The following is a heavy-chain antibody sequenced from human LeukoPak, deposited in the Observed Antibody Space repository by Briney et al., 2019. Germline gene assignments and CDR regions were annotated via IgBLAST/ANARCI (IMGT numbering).Heavy chain of an antibody. CDR1: GFTFDDYG. CDR2: INWNGGST. J-gene: IGHJ6*03. CDR3: AKGGGSYSDYMDV. V-gene: IGHV3-20*04. D-gene: IGHD1-26*01. Sequence: GGSLRLSCAASGFTFDDYGMSWVRHVPGKGLEWVSGINWNGGSTGNADSVKGRFTISRDNAKNPLYLQMNSLRAEDMALYYCAKGGGSYSDYMDVWGKGTTVTVSS.